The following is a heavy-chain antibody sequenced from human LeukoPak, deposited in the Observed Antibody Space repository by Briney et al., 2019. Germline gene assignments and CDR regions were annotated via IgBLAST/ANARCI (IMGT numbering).Heavy chain of an antibody. CDR3: AGDPGGIQLWLDY. CDR1: GGTFSSYA. D-gene: IGHD5-18*01. J-gene: IGHJ4*02. CDR2: IIPILGIA. V-gene: IGHV1-69*04. Sequence: ASVKVSCKASGGTFSSYAISWVRQAPGQGLEWMGRIIPILGIANYAQKFQGRVTITADKSTSTAYMELSSLRSEDTAVYYCAGDPGGIQLWLDYWGQGTLVTVSS.